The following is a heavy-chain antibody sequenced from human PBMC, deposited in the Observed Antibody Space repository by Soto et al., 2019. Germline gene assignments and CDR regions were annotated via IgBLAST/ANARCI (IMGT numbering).Heavy chain of an antibody. CDR1: GYTFTGYY. J-gene: IGHJ4*02. V-gene: IGHV1-2*02. D-gene: IGHD2-15*01. CDR3: ARDSEACSGGSCYPKYFDY. CDR2: INPNSGGT. Sequence: ASVKVSCKASGYTFTGYYMHWVRQAPGQGLEWMGWINPNSGGTNYAQKFQGRATMTRDTSISTAYMELSRLRSDDTAVYYCARDSEACSGGSCYPKYFDYWGQGTLVTVSS.